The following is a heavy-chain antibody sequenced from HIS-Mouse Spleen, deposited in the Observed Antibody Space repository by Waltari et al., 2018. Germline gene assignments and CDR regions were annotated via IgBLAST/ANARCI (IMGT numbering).Heavy chain of an antibody. CDR2: INPNSGGT. CDR3: ARVTAARLRRDTRSWFDP. CDR1: GYTFTGYY. V-gene: IGHV1-2*02. J-gene: IGHJ5*02. D-gene: IGHD6-6*01. Sequence: QVQLVQSGAEVKKPGASVKVSCKASGYTFTGYYMHWVRQAPGQGLEWMGWINPNSGGTKYAQKFQGRVTMTRDTSISTAYMELSRLRSDDTAVYYCARVTAARLRRDTRSWFDPWGQGTLVTVSS.